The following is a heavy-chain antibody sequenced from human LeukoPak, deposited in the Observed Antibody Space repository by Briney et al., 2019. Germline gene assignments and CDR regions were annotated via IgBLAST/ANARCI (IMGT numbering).Heavy chain of an antibody. CDR2: MHPNSGNT. D-gene: IGHD3-10*01. V-gene: IGHV1-8*01. Sequence: ASVKVSCKASGYTFTSYDINWVRQATGQGLEWMGWMHPNSGNTGYAQKFQGRVTMTRNTSISTAYMELSSLRSEDTAVYYCARGRRRYYGSGSPYYFDYWGQGTLVTVSS. CDR1: GYTFTSYD. J-gene: IGHJ4*02. CDR3: ARGRRRYYGSGSPYYFDY.